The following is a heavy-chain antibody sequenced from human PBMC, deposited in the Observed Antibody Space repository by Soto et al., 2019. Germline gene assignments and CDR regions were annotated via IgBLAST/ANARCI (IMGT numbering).Heavy chain of an antibody. Sequence: GASVKVSCKASGYTFTSYYMHWVRQAPGQGLEWMGIINPSGGSTSYAQKFQGRVTMTRDTSTSTVYMELSSLRSEDTAVYYCARDAGSTGDYYYYMDVWGKGTTVTVSS. CDR3: ARDAGSTGDYYYYMDV. D-gene: IGHD2-2*01. J-gene: IGHJ6*03. CDR2: INPSGGST. V-gene: IGHV1-46*03. CDR1: GYTFTSYY.